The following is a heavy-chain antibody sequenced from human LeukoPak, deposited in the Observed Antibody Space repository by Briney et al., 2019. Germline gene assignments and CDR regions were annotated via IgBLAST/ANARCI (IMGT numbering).Heavy chain of an antibody. D-gene: IGHD5-12*01. CDR3: AGGGYSGYADF. V-gene: IGHV4-31*03. CDR1: GGSISSGGYY. Sequence: SGPTLVKPSETLSLTCTVSGGSISSGGYYWSWIRQHPGKGLEWIAYIYYSGSTYYNPSLKSRVTISVDTSKNQFSLKLSSVTAADTAVYYCAGGGYSGYADFWGQGTLVTVSS. J-gene: IGHJ4*02. CDR2: IYYSGST.